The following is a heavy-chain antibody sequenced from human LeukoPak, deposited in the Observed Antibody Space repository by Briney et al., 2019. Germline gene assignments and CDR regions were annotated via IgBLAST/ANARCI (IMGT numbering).Heavy chain of an antibody. CDR1: GYSFTSYA. J-gene: IGHJ4*02. D-gene: IGHD2-15*01. Sequence: ASVKVSCKASGYSFTSYAMHWVRQAPGQKLEWMGWVNAGNGNTKYSQKFQGRVTITRDTSASTAYMELSSLRSEDTAVYYCASGQVDCSGGSCYSFFTGWGQGTLVTVSS. CDR2: VNAGNGNT. V-gene: IGHV1-3*01. CDR3: ASGQVDCSGGSCYSFFTG.